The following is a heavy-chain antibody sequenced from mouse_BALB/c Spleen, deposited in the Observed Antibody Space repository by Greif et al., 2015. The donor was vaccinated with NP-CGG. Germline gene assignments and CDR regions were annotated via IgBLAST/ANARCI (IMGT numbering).Heavy chain of an antibody. D-gene: IGHD2-4*01. V-gene: IGHV1-7*01. CDR2: INPSTGYT. J-gene: IGHJ2*01. CDR3: ARRGDYDGFDY. Sequence: VKVEESGAELAKPGASVKMSCKASGYTFTSYWMHWVKQRPGQGLEWIGYINPSTGYTEYNQKFKDKATLTADKSSSTAYMQLSSLTSEDSAVYYCARRGDYDGFDYWGQGTTLTVSS. CDR1: GYTFTSYW.